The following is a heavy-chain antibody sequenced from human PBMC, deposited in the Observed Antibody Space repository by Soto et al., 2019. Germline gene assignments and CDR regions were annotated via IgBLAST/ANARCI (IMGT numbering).Heavy chain of an antibody. CDR1: GYTFTSYY. J-gene: IGHJ6*02. Sequence: ASVNVSCKASGYTFTSYYMHWVRQAPGQGLEWMGIINPSGGSTSYAQKFQGRVTMTRDTSTSTVYMELSSLRSEDTAVYYCARVRRITIFGVVIADYYYGMDVWGQGTTVTVSS. V-gene: IGHV1-46*01. CDR3: ARVRRITIFGVVIADYYYGMDV. CDR2: INPSGGST. D-gene: IGHD3-3*01.